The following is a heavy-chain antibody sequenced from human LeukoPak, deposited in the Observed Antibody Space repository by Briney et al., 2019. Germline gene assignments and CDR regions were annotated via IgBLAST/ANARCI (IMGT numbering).Heavy chain of an antibody. CDR3: ARATYYGSGSVAFDI. V-gene: IGHV3-66*01. CDR1: GFTVSSNY. CDR2: IYSGGST. D-gene: IGHD3-10*01. Sequence: GGSLRLSCAASGFTVSSNYMSWVRQAPGKGLEWVSVIYSGGSTYYADSVKGRFTTSRDNSKNTLYLQMNSLRAEDTAVYYCARATYYGSGSVAFDIWGQGTMVTVSS. J-gene: IGHJ3*02.